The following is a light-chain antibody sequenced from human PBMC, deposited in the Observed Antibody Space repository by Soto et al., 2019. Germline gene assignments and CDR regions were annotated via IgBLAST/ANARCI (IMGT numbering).Light chain of an antibody. J-gene: IGKJ4*01. Sequence: EIVLTQSPATLSLSPGERATLSCRASQSVSSSLAWYQQKPGQAPRLLIYDASNRATGIPARFSGSGSGTVFTLTISSLEPEDFAVYYCQQRTDWLTFGGGTKVEIK. V-gene: IGKV3-11*01. CDR3: QQRTDWLT. CDR1: QSVSSS. CDR2: DAS.